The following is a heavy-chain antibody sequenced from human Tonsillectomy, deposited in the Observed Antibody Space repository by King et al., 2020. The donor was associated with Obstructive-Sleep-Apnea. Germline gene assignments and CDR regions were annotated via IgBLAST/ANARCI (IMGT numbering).Heavy chain of an antibody. CDR2: ISYDGSNK. V-gene: IGHV3-30-3*01. CDR1: GFTFSSYA. J-gene: IGHJ4*02. Sequence: QLVQSGGGVVQPGRSLRLSCAASGFTFSSYAMHWVRQAPGKGLEWVAVISYDGSNKYYADSVKGRFTISRDNSKNTLYLQMNSLRAEDTAVYYCARGMIVGDPAFDYWGQGTLVTVSS. CDR3: ARGMIVGDPAFDY. D-gene: IGHD3-22*01.